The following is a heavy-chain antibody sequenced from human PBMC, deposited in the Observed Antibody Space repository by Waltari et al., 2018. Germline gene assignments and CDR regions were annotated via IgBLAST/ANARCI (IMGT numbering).Heavy chain of an antibody. J-gene: IGHJ4*02. CDR1: GYSISSGYY. CDR2: IHHSGST. V-gene: IGHV4-38-2*01. CDR3: ARQGRTISGPESFFDY. Sequence: QVQLQESGPGLVKPWETLSLTCVVSGYSISSGYYWAWIRQPPGKGLEWIGSIHHSGSTYDILSIKIRVTMSVDTPKNQFSLRLSSVTAADTAVYYCARQGRTISGPESFFDYWGQGTPVTVSS. D-gene: IGHD3-3*01.